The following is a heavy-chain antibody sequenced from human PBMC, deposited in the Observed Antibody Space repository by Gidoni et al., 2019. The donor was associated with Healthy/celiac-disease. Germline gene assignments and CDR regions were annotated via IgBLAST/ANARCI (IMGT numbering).Heavy chain of an antibody. Sequence: LEWVSAIGTAGDTYYPGSVKGRFTISRENAKNSLYLQMNSLRAGDTAVYYCARGRRSSSWPPPKEFDYWGQGTLVTVSS. V-gene: IGHV3-13*01. CDR2: IGTAGDT. CDR3: ARGRRSSSWPPPKEFDY. D-gene: IGHD6-13*01. J-gene: IGHJ4*02.